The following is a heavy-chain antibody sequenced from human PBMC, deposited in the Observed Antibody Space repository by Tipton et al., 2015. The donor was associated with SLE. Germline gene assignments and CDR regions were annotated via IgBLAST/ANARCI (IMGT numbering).Heavy chain of an antibody. CDR1: GFTVSSNY. CDR3: ARLPLIAAAGRYFDY. J-gene: IGHJ4*02. V-gene: IGHV4-34*01. Sequence: LRLSCAASGFTVSSNYMSWVRQAPGKGLEWIGEINHSGSTNYNPSLKSRVTISVDTSKNQFSLKLSSVTAADTAVYYCARLPLIAAAGRYFDYWGQGTLVTVSS. D-gene: IGHD6-13*01. CDR2: INHSGST.